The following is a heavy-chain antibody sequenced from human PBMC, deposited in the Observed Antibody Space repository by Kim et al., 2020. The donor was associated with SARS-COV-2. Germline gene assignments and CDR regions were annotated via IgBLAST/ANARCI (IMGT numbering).Heavy chain of an antibody. CDR3: VRDRMGGAFDM. Sequence: GGSLRLSCAASGFTFSAYDMNWVRQAPGKGLEWLSFITKSSTTIYYADSVEGRFTISRDKNSLFLQMNSLRDEDTALYYCVRDRMGGAFDMWGQGTMVTVSS. D-gene: IGHD3-16*01. V-gene: IGHV3-48*02. CDR1: GFTFSAYD. CDR2: ITKSSTTI. J-gene: IGHJ3*02.